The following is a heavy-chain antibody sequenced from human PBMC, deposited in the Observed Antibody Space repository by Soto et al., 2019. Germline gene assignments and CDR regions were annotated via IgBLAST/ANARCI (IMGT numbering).Heavy chain of an antibody. CDR2: INPNSGGT. CDR1: GYTFTGYY. J-gene: IGHJ4*02. D-gene: IGHD2-2*02. V-gene: IGHV1-2*04. Sequence: ASVKVSCKASGYTFTGYYMHWVRQAPGQGLEWMGWINPNSGGTNYAQKFQGWVTMTRDTSISTAYMELSRLRSDDTAVYYCARGTHIVVVPAAIPFDYWGQGTLVTV. CDR3: ARGTHIVVVPAAIPFDY.